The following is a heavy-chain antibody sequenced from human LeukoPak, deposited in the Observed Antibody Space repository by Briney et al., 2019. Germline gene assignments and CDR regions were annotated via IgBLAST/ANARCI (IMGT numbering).Heavy chain of an antibody. CDR2: ISSSSSYI. V-gene: IGHV3-21*01. Sequence: GGSLRLSCAASGFTFSSYSMNWVRQAPGKGLEWVSSISSSSSYIYYADSVKGRFTISRDNAKNSLYLQMSSLRAEDTAVYYCAREGCSSTSCDAFDIWGQGTMVTVSS. J-gene: IGHJ3*02. CDR1: GFTFSSYS. D-gene: IGHD2-2*01. CDR3: AREGCSSTSCDAFDI.